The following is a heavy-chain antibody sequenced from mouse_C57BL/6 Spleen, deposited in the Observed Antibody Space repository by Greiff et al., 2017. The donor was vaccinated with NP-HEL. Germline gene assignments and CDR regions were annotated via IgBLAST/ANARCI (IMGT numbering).Heavy chain of an antibody. V-gene: IGHV1-80*01. Sequence: VQLQQSGAELVKPGASVKISCKASGYAFSSYWMNWVKQRPGKGLEWIGQIYPGDGDTNYNGKFKGKATLTADKSSSTAYMQLSSLTSEDSAVYFCARKDGNYEAWFAYWGQGTLVTVSA. J-gene: IGHJ3*01. CDR2: IYPGDGDT. D-gene: IGHD2-1*01. CDR3: ARKDGNYEAWFAY. CDR1: GYAFSSYW.